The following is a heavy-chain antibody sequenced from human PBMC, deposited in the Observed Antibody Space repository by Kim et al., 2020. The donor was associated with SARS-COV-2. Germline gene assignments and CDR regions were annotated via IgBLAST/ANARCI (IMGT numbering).Heavy chain of an antibody. CDR1: GFTFSSYA. CDR3: AKGGSYDSSGRYFDY. D-gene: IGHD3-22*01. CDR2: ISGSGGST. J-gene: IGHJ4*02. Sequence: GGSLRLSCAASGFTFSSYAMSWVRQAPGKGLEWVSAISGSGGSTYYADSVKGRFTISRDNSKNTLYLQMNSLRAEDTAVYYCAKGGSYDSSGRYFDYWGQGTLVTVSS. V-gene: IGHV3-23*01.